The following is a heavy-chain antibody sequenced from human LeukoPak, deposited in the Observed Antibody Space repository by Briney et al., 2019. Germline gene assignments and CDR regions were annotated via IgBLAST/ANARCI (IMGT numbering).Heavy chain of an antibody. V-gene: IGHV3-66*02. Sequence: GGSLRLSCAASGFTVSSNYMSWVRQDPGKGLEWVSVIYSGGSTYYADSVKGRFTISRDNSKNTLYLQMNSLRAEDTAVYYCARALYDFWSGYTLDYWGQGTLVTVSS. CDR2: IYSGGST. CDR1: GFTVSSNY. CDR3: ARALYDFWSGYTLDY. J-gene: IGHJ4*02. D-gene: IGHD3-3*01.